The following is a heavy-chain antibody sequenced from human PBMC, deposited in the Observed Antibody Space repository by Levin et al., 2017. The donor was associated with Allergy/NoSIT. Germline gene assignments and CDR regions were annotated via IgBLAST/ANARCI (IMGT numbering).Heavy chain of an antibody. J-gene: IGHJ4*01. V-gene: IGHV3-23*01. D-gene: IGHD3-3*01. CDR3: AASPNTDFTRYDY. CDR1: GFTFDNYA. Sequence: SGGSLRLSCAASGFTFDNYAMSWVRQPPGKGLEWVSVISGSGGSTHYADSVKGRFTIFRDNSRNTLYLQMSSLRVEDTALYYCAASPNTDFTRYDYWGHGSLVTVSS. CDR2: ISGSGGST.